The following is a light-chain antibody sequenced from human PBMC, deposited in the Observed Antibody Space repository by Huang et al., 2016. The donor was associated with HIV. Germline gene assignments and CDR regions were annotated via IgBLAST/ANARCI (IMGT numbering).Light chain of an antibody. CDR1: QTISSW. Sequence: DIQMTQSPSTLSASVGDRVTITCRASQTISSWLAWYQQKPGQAPKLLIYKASSLQTGVPSRCSGSASGTEFTLTISSLQPDDFATYYCQQYHTYSWTFGQGTKVEIK. CDR3: QQYHTYSWT. J-gene: IGKJ1*01. V-gene: IGKV1-5*03. CDR2: KAS.